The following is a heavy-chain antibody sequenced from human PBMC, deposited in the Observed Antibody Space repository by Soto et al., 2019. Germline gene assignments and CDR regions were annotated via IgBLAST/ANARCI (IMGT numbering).Heavy chain of an antibody. CDR2: IYYSGST. J-gene: IGHJ5*02. V-gene: IGHV4-31*02. CDR3: ARETGTSPDEGIAADLDWFDP. D-gene: IGHD6-13*01. Sequence: PSETLSLTCTVSGGSISSGGYYWSWIRQHPGKGLEWIGYIYYSGSTYYNPSLKSRVTISVDTSKNQFSLKLSSVTAADTAVYYCARETGTSPDEGIAADLDWFDPWGQGTLVTVSS. CDR1: GGSISSGGYY.